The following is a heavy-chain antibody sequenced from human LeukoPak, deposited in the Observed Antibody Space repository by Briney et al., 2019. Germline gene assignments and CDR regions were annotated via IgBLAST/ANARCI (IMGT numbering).Heavy chain of an antibody. V-gene: IGHV3-11*01. J-gene: IGHJ4*02. Sequence: GGSLRLSCAASGFTFSDYYMSWIRQAPGEGLEWVSYISSSGSTIYYADSVKGRFTISRDNAKNSLYLQMNSLRAENTAVYYCARGRPGYSYGYAFDYWGQGTLVTVSS. CDR1: GFTFSDYY. CDR3: ARGRPGYSYGYAFDY. CDR2: ISSSGSTI. D-gene: IGHD5-18*01.